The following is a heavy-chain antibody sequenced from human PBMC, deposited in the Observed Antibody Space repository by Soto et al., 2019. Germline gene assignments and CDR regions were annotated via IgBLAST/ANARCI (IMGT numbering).Heavy chain of an antibody. CDR1: GFTFSSYS. CDR3: ATTRESLWSTALDY. D-gene: IGHD3-10*01. CDR2: ISSSSSYI. Sequence: PGGSLRLSCAASGFTFSSYSMNWVRQAPGKGLEWVSSISSSSSYIYYADSVKGRFTISRDNAKNSLYLQMNSLRAEDTAVYYCATTRESLWSTALDYWGQGTLVTVSS. V-gene: IGHV3-21*01. J-gene: IGHJ4*02.